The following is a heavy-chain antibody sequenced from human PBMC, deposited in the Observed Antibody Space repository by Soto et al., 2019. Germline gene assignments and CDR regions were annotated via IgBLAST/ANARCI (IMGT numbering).Heavy chain of an antibody. Sequence: ETLSLTCAVYGGSFSGYYWSWIRQPPGKGLEWIGEINHSGSTNYNPSLKSRVTISVDTSKNQFSLKLSSVTAADTAVYYCARVEEGAARPTDYWGQGTLVTVSS. V-gene: IGHV4-34*01. J-gene: IGHJ4*02. CDR2: INHSGST. D-gene: IGHD6-6*01. CDR3: ARVEEGAARPTDY. CDR1: GGSFSGYY.